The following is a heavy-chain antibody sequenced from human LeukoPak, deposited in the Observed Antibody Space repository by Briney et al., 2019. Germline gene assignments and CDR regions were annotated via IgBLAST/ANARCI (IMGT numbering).Heavy chain of an antibody. Sequence: GGSLRLSCAASGFTFSNYWMTWVRQAPGKGLEWVANIKQDGSEKYYVDSVKGRITISRDNAKNSLYLQMNSLRAEDTALYHCARGKYYDFWSGYYLAFDIWGQGTMVTVSS. CDR3: ARGKYYDFWSGYYLAFDI. CDR1: GFTFSNYW. D-gene: IGHD3-3*01. CDR2: IKQDGSEK. V-gene: IGHV3-7*03. J-gene: IGHJ3*02.